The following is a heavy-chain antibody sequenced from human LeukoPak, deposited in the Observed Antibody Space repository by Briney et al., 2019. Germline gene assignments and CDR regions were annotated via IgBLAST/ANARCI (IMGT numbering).Heavy chain of an antibody. Sequence: SETLSLTCTVSGYSISSGYYWGWIRQPPGKGLEWIGSIYHSGSTYYNPSLKSRVTISVDTSKNQFSLKLSSVTAADTAVYYCARGTKDSSGYYSDYWGQGTLVTVSS. D-gene: IGHD3-22*01. CDR1: GYSISSGYY. CDR3: ARGTKDSSGYYSDY. J-gene: IGHJ4*02. V-gene: IGHV4-38-2*02. CDR2: IYHSGST.